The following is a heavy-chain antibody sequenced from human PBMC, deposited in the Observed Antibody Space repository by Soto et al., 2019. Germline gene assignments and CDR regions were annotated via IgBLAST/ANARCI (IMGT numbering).Heavy chain of an antibody. CDR3: ARTVLEGGSGWYRGAFDI. J-gene: IGHJ3*02. D-gene: IGHD6-19*01. CDR1: GYTFTSYY. Sequence: ASVKVSCKASGYTFTSYYMHWVRQAPGQGLEWMGIINPSGGSTSYAQKFQGRVTMTRDTSTSTVYMELSSLRSEDTAVYYCARTVLEGGSGWYRGAFDIWGQGTMVTVS. V-gene: IGHV1-46*01. CDR2: INPSGGST.